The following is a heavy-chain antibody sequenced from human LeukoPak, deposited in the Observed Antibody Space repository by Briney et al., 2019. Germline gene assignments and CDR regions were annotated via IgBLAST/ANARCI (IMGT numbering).Heavy chain of an antibody. V-gene: IGHV3-49*04. CDR1: GFTFGDYA. CDR2: IRSKAYGGTT. J-gene: IGHJ4*02. Sequence: PGGSLRLSCTASGFTFGDYAMSWVRQAPGKGLEWVGFIRSKAYGGTTEYAASVKGRFTISRDDSISIAYLQMNSLKTEDTAVYYCTRVKFYFDYWGQGTLVTVSS. CDR3: TRVKFYFDY.